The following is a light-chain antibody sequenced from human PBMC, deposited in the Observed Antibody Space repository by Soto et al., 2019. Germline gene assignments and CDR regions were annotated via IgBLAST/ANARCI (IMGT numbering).Light chain of an antibody. CDR1: SSDVSVYNY. V-gene: IGLV2-14*01. CDR3: LSYTRGSTLQV. J-gene: IGLJ1*01. Sequence: QSALTQPASVSGSPGQAITISCTGTSSDVSVYNYVSWYQQHPGKVPKLMIYAVTNRPSGVSHRFAGSKSGNTASLTSSGLQAEDEADSYCLSYTRGSTLQVFGTGAKLTVL. CDR2: AVT.